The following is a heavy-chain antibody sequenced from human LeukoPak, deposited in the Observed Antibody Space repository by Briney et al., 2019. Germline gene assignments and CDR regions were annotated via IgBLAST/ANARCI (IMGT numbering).Heavy chain of an antibody. CDR1: GYTFTSNY. CDR2: IYPRDGST. J-gene: IGHJ4*02. CDR3: ARDQEGFDY. V-gene: IGHV1-46*01. Sequence: ASVMVSCKASGYTFTSNYIHWVRQAPGQGLEWMGMIYPRDGSTSYARKFQGRVTVTRDTSTSTVHMELSGLRSEDTAVYYCARDQEGFDYWGQGTLVTVSS.